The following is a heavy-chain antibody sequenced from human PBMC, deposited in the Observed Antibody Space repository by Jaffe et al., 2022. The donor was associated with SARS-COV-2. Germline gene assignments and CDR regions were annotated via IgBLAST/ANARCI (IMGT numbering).Heavy chain of an antibody. Sequence: EVQLLESGGGLVQPGGSLRLSCAASGFTFSSYAMSWVRQAPGKGLEWVSAISGSGGSTYYADSVKGRFTISRDNSKNTLYLQMNSLRAEDTAVYYCAKSLWVGYCSGGSCLGAFDIWGQGTMVTVSS. D-gene: IGHD2-15*01. CDR1: GFTFSSYA. CDR3: AKSLWVGYCSGGSCLGAFDI. J-gene: IGHJ3*02. V-gene: IGHV3-23*01. CDR2: ISGSGGST.